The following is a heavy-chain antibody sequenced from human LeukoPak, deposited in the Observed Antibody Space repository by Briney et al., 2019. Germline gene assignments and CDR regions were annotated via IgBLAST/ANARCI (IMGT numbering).Heavy chain of an antibody. CDR3: AREGPAAMSLDY. CDR1: GGSISSGSYY. Sequence: SQTLSLTCTVSGGSISSGSYYWSWIRQPAGKGLEWIGRIYTSGSTNYNPSLKSRVTISVDTSKNQFSLQLNSVTPEDTAVYYCAREGPAAMSLDYWGQGTLVTVSS. D-gene: IGHD2-2*01. J-gene: IGHJ4*02. V-gene: IGHV4-61*02. CDR2: IYTSGST.